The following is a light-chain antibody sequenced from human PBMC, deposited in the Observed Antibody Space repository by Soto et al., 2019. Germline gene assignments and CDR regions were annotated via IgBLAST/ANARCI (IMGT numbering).Light chain of an antibody. J-gene: IGKJ4*01. Sequence: DNQITQYPSSLSASVGVRVTITCRASQSISSYLNWYQQKTGKAPELLIYAASTLQSGVTSRFSGSGSGTDFTLNISCLKSEDFATYYCQQYYSFPLTVGGGTRWIS. CDR2: AAS. V-gene: IGKV1-39*01. CDR1: QSISSY. CDR3: QQYYSFPLT.